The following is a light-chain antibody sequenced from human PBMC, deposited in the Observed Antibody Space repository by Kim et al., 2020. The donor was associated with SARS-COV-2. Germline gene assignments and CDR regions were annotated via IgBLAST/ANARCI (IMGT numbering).Light chain of an antibody. CDR1: QDISKY. CDR3: QQYDNLPIT. J-gene: IGKJ5*01. CDR2: DAS. Sequence: AYVGDRVTITCQESQDISKYLSWYQQKPGKAPKLLIYDASNSETGVPSRFSGSGSGTDFTFTISSLQPEDMATYYCQQYDNLPITFGQGTRLEIK. V-gene: IGKV1-33*01.